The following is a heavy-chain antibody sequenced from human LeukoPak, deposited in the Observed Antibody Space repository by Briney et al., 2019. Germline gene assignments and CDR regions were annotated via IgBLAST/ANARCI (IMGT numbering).Heavy chain of an antibody. V-gene: IGHV4-4*07. CDR2: IYTGGNT. D-gene: IGHD3-3*01. CDR3: ARDSRYYDFWSGYVDY. J-gene: IGHJ4*02. Sequence: SETLSLTCTVSGGSISFYYWTWIRQSAGKGLEWIGRIYTGGNTNYNPSLKSRATLSLDTSKNQFSLMLTSVTAADTAVYYCARDSRYYDFWSGYVDYWGQGILVTVSS. CDR1: GGSISFYY.